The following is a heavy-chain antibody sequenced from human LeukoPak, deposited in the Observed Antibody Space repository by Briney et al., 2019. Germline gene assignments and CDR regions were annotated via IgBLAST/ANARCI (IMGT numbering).Heavy chain of an antibody. CDR2: ISGRGGRT. J-gene: IGHJ4*02. CDR3: AKGGDSSSWNFDY. D-gene: IGHD6-13*01. V-gene: IGHV3-23*01. CDR1: GFTFSSYD. Sequence: GGSLRLSCAASGFTFSSYDMSWVRQAPGKGLEWVSGISGRGGRTYYADSVKGRFTISRDNSKNTLYLQMNSLRAEDSAVYYCAKGGDSSSWNFDYWGQGTLVTVSS.